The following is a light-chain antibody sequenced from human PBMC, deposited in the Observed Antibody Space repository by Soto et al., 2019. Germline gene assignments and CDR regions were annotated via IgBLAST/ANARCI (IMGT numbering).Light chain of an antibody. CDR1: QSVSSY. CDR3: QKRSSWPIT. J-gene: IGKJ5*01. V-gene: IGKV3-11*01. Sequence: EILMTQSPVTLFVSPSERSTLSCRANQSVSSYLAWYQQKRGQHSRLLIYDVSDRATGIPARFSGSGSGTDFTLTISSLEPEDFAVYHCQKRSSWPITCGKGPRREIK. CDR2: DVS.